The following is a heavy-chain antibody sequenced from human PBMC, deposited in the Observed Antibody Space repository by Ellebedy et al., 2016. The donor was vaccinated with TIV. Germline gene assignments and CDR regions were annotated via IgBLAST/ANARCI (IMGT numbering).Heavy chain of an antibody. Sequence: SETLSLXXTVSGGSMSGYYWGWVRQPPGKGLEWIGSIHYSGITDYIPSLKSRVTMSVDTSQNRFSLNLRSVTAADTAVYFCVRIYDYSSGWPLDYWGQGALVTVSS. CDR1: GGSMSGYY. CDR2: IHYSGIT. D-gene: IGHD6-19*01. CDR3: VRIYDYSSGWPLDY. J-gene: IGHJ4*02. V-gene: IGHV4-59*01.